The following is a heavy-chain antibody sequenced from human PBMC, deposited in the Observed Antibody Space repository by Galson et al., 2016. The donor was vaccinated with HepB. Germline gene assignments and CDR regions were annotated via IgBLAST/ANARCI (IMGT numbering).Heavy chain of an antibody. Sequence: SETLSLTCAVSGASISDSNWWTWVRHVPGKGLEWIGEIYHTGTSNNNPFLSSRFTLSVDKSRSQFSLNLTSVTVADTAVYYCARAAIIPGARMVFDPWGQGTLVTVSS. CDR3: ARAAIIPGARMVFDP. V-gene: IGHV4-4*02. J-gene: IGHJ5*02. CDR1: GASISDSNW. CDR2: IYHTGTS. D-gene: IGHD2-2*01.